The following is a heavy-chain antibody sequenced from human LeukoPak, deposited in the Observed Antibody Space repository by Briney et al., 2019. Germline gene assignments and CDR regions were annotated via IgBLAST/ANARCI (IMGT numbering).Heavy chain of an antibody. CDR1: GFTFSSYS. J-gene: IGHJ4*02. V-gene: IGHV3-48*01. CDR3: AKVYVWNEYYFDY. Sequence: GGSLRLSCAASGFTFSSYSMNWVRQAPGKGLEWVSYISSSSTIYYADSVKGRFTISRDNSKNTLYLQMNSLRAEDTAVYYCAKVYVWNEYYFDYWGQGTLVTVSS. CDR2: ISSSSTI. D-gene: IGHD1-1*01.